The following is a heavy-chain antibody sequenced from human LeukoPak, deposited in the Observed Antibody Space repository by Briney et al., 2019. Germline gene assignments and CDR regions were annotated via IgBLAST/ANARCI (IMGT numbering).Heavy chain of an antibody. CDR3: ARSGSDYYDSSGYYNWFDP. CDR2: IYHSGTT. CDR1: GFSMSTCYF. Sequence: KPSETLSLTCAVSGFSMSTCYFWGWIRQPPGKGLEWIWSIYHSGTTYYNPSLKSRVTISVDTSKNQFSLKLTSVTAADTAVYYCARSGSDYYDSSGYYNWFDPWGQGTLVTVSS. V-gene: IGHV4-38-2*01. D-gene: IGHD3-22*01. J-gene: IGHJ5*02.